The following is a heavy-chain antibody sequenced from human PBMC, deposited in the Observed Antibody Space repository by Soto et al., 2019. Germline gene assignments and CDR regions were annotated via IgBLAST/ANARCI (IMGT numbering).Heavy chain of an antibody. D-gene: IGHD6-6*01. CDR1: GFTFSDYY. CDR2: ISSSSSYT. J-gene: IGHJ4*02. V-gene: IGHV3-11*06. Sequence: GGSLRLSCAASGFTFSDYYMSWIRQAPGKGLEWVSYISSSSSYTNYADSVKGRFTISRDNAKNSLYLQMNSLRAEDTAVYYCARDGDSSSSPIDYWGQGTLVTVSS. CDR3: ARDGDSSSSPIDY.